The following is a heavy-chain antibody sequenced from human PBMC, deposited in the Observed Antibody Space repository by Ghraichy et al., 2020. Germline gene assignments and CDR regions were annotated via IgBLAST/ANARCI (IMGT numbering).Heavy chain of an antibody. Sequence: LSLTCADSGLTFSTYAMSWVRQAPGKGLQWVSSISASGRDIFYGDSVKGRFTVSKDNSKNTLYLQMNSLRAEDTALYYCAKIGTTSQTDYWGQGTLVTVSS. CDR2: ISASGRDI. D-gene: IGHD1-14*01. CDR1: GLTFSTYA. CDR3: AKIGTTSQTDY. J-gene: IGHJ4*02. V-gene: IGHV3-23*01.